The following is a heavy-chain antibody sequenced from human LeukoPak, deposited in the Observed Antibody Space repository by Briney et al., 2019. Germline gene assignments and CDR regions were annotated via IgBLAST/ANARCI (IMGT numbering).Heavy chain of an antibody. CDR1: GFTFSSYS. Sequence: GGSLRLSCAASGFTFSSYSMNWVRQAPGKGLEWVGRIKSKTDGGTTDYAAPVKGRFTISRDDSKNTLYLQMNSLKTEDTAVYYCTTEGVATIPLYYFDYWGQGTLVTVSS. D-gene: IGHD5-12*01. CDR3: TTEGVATIPLYYFDY. CDR2: IKSKTDGGTT. V-gene: IGHV3-15*01. J-gene: IGHJ4*02.